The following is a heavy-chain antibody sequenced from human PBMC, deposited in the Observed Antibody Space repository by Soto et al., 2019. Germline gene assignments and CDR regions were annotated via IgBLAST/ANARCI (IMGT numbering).Heavy chain of an antibody. CDR1: GGSISSGGYY. CDR2: IYYSGST. CDR3: VLILTGWGYYFDY. V-gene: IGHV4-31*03. Sequence: QVQLQESGPGLVKPSQTLSLTCTVSGGSISSGGYYWSWIRQHPGKGLEWIGYIYYSGSTYYNPSLKSRVTISVDTSKNQFSLELSSVTAADTAVYYCVLILTGWGYYFDYWGQGTLVTVSS. D-gene: IGHD3-9*01. J-gene: IGHJ4*02.